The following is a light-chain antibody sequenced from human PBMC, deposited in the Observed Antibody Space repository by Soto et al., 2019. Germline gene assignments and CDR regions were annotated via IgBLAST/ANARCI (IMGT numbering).Light chain of an antibody. CDR2: DAS. Sequence: EIVMTQSPVTLSVSLGERATLSCRASQSVSSYLARYQQKPGQAPSLLIFDASTRATGIPARFSGSGSGTEFTLTISSLQSEDFAVYYGQQYHNWPRTFGQGTKVDIK. CDR3: QQYHNWPRT. J-gene: IGKJ1*01. CDR1: QSVSSY. V-gene: IGKV3-15*01.